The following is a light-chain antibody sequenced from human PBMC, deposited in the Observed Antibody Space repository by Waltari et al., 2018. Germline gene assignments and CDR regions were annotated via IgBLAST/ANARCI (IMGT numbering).Light chain of an antibody. CDR1: SGINVGTYL. CDR3: MIWHSSAWV. Sequence: QAVLTQPSSLSASPGASASLTCTLRSGINVGTYLIYWYQRKPGSPPQYLLRYKSDSDKQQGSGVPSRFSGSKDASANAVILLISGLQSEDEADYFCMIWHSSAWVFGGGTKLTVL. CDR2: YKSDSDK. J-gene: IGLJ3*02. V-gene: IGLV5-45*03.